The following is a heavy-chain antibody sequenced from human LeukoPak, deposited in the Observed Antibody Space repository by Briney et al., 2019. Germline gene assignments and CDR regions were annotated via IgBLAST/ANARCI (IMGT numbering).Heavy chain of an antibody. Sequence: GGSLRLSCAASGFTVGSNYMSWVHQAPGKGLEWVSGIHSGDSTYYADSVKGRITISRDNSKNMLYLQMNSLRAEDTAVYHCARASGGYYDSSGSFDYWGQGTLVTVSS. D-gene: IGHD3-22*01. CDR1: GFTVGSNY. CDR3: ARASGGYYDSSGSFDY. CDR2: IHSGDST. J-gene: IGHJ4*02. V-gene: IGHV3-53*01.